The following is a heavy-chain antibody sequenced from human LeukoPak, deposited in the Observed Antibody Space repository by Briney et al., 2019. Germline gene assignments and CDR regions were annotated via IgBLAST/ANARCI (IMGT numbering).Heavy chain of an antibody. Sequence: SETLSLTCTVSGGSISSYYWSWIRQPPGKGLEWIGYIYYSGSTNYNPSLKSRVTISVDTSKNQFSLKLSSVTAADTAVYYCASYYYDSSGYPGEFAYGAQGPLVTVPS. J-gene: IGHJ4*02. CDR2: IYYSGST. D-gene: IGHD3-22*01. CDR3: ASYYYDSSGYPGEFAY. V-gene: IGHV4-59*01. CDR1: GGSISSYY.